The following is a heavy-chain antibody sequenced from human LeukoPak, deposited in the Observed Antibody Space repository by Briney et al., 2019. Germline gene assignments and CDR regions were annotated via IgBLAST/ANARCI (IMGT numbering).Heavy chain of an antibody. D-gene: IGHD1-1*01. Sequence: PGGSLRLSCAASGFSFSSYAMSLVRQAPGKGLEWVSANSGSGGSAYYADSVKGRFTISRDNSKNTLYLQMNSLRAEDTAVYYCAKVGDWNDAYYFGYWGQGTLVTVSS. CDR2: NSGSGGSA. CDR1: GFSFSSYA. J-gene: IGHJ4*02. CDR3: AKVGDWNDAYYFGY. V-gene: IGHV3-23*01.